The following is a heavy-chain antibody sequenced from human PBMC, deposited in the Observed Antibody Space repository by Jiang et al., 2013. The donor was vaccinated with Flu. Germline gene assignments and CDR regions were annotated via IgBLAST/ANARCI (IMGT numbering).Heavy chain of an antibody. Sequence: SGYSFTSYWIGWVRQMPGKGLEWMGIIYPGDSDTRYSPSFQGQVTISADKSISTAYLQWSSLKASDTAMYYCAREYCSGGSCYWVGWFDPWGQGTLVTVSS. CDR3: AREYCSGGSCYWVGWFDP. CDR1: GYSFTSYW. CDR2: IYPGDSDT. D-gene: IGHD2-15*01. V-gene: IGHV5-51*01. J-gene: IGHJ5*02.